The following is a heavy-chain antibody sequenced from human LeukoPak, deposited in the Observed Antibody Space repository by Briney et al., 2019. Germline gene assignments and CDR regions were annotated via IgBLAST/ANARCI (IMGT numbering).Heavy chain of an antibody. CDR2: FDPEDGET. CDR3: AIVVPAPIGRGDYYYYMDL. V-gene: IGHV1-24*01. D-gene: IGHD2-2*01. Sequence: ASVKVSCKVSGYTLTELSMHWVRQAPGKGLESMGGFDPEDGETIYAQKFQGRVTMTEDTSTDTAYVELSSLRSEDTAVYYCAIVVPAPIGRGDYYYYMDLWGKGTTVTVFS. CDR1: GYTLTELS. J-gene: IGHJ6*03.